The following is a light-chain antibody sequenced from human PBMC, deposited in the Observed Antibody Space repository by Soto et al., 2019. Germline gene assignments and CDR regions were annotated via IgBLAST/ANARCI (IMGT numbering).Light chain of an antibody. CDR1: QGISNY. Sequence: DIQMTQSPSSLSASVGDRVTITCLASQGISNYLAWYQQKPGKVPKLLIYAASTLQSGVPSRFSGSGSGTDCTLTISSLQPEDVATYYCQKYNSAPRTLGQGTKVDI. CDR2: AAS. V-gene: IGKV1-27*01. CDR3: QKYNSAPRT. J-gene: IGKJ1*01.